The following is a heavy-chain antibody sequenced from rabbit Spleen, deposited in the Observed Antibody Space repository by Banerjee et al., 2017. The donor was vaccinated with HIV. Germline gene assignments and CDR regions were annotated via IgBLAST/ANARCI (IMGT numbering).Heavy chain of an antibody. CDR1: GFDFSSYY. CDR2: IYGDSSGST. CDR3: ARGSATMTMVITGYYLNL. D-gene: IGHD2-1*01. J-gene: IGHJ4*01. V-gene: IGHV1S40*01. Sequence: QSLEESGGDLVQPGGSLKLSCKVSGFDFSSYYMCWVRQAPGKGLECIACIYGDSSGSTWYASWAKGPFTISKSSSTTVTLQMTGLTAADTATYFCARGSATMTMVITGYYLNLWGQGTLVTVS.